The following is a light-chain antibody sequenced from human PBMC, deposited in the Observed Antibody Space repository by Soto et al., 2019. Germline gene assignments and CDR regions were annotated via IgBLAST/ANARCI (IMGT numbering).Light chain of an antibody. J-gene: IGLJ2*01. Sequence: QSVLTQPPSASGTPGQRVTISCSGSSSNIGSNTVNWYQQLLGTAPKLLIYSNNQRPSGVPDRFSGSKSGTSASLAISGLQSEDEADYYCAAWDDSLNGPHVVFGGGTKLTVL. CDR2: SNN. CDR1: SSNIGSNT. V-gene: IGLV1-44*01. CDR3: AAWDDSLNGPHVV.